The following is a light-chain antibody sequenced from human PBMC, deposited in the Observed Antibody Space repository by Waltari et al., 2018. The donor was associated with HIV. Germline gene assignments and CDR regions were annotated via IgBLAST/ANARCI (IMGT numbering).Light chain of an antibody. CDR1: QAIGAN. J-gene: IGKJ5*01. CDR3: QQTSLLPRT. CDR2: AAS. V-gene: IGKV1-39*01. Sequence: DFQMAQSPSSLAASVGDRVTLSCRTSQAIGANLNWYQRKSGKAPTLLLYAASILHTNGSSRFSGGGSGTNFTLTINSLQPDDSATYYCQQTSLLPRTFGRGTRLEI.